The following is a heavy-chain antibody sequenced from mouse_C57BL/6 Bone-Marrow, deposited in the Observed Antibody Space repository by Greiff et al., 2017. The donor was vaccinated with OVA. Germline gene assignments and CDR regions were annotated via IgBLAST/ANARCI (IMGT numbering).Heavy chain of an antibody. D-gene: IGHD1-1*01. CDR3: ARDPYYYGSSSPYYFDY. CDR1: GYTFTSYW. CDR2: IDPSDSYT. V-gene: IGHV1-69*01. J-gene: IGHJ2*01. Sequence: QVQLQQPGAELVMPGASVKLSCKASGYTFTSYWMHWVKQRPGQGLEWIGEIDPSDSYTNYNQKFKGKSTLTVDKSSSTASMQLSSLTSEDSAVYYCARDPYYYGSSSPYYFDYWGQGTTLTVSS.